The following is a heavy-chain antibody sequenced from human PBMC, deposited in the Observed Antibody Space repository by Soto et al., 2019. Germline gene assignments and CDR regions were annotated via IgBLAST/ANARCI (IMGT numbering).Heavy chain of an antibody. J-gene: IGHJ4*02. CDR2: ISYDGSNK. CDR3: ARDGSYPQAYFDY. D-gene: IGHD5-18*01. CDR1: GFTFSSYA. V-gene: IGHV3-30-3*01. Sequence: QVQLVESGGGVVQPGRSLRLSCAASGFTFSSYAMHWVRQAPGKGLEWVAVISYDGSNKYYADSVKGRFTISRDNSKNPLYLQMNRLGAEDTAVYYRARDGSYPQAYFDYWGQGTLVTVSS.